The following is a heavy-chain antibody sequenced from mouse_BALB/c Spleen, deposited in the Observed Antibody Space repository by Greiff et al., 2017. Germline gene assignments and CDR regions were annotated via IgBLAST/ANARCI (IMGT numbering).Heavy chain of an antibody. CDR2: IDPENGNT. CDR1: GFNIKDYY. J-gene: IGHJ3*01. CDR3: APLYYGSSPFAY. Sequence: EVKLQESGAELVRPGALVKLSCKASGFNIKDYYMHWVKQRPEQGLEWIGWIDPENGNTIYDPKFQGKASITADTSSNTAYLQLSSLTSEDTAVYYCAPLYYGSSPFAYWGQGTLVTVSA. V-gene: IGHV14-1*02. D-gene: IGHD1-1*01.